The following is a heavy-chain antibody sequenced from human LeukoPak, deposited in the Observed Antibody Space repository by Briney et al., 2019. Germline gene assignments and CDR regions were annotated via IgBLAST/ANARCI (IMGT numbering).Heavy chain of an antibody. Sequence: ASVKVSCKASGYTFTGYYMHWVRQAPGQGLEWMGWINPNSGGTNYAQKFQGRVTMTRDTSISTAYMELSRLGSDDTAVYYCARVRDYDILTGYDAFDIWGQGTMVTVSS. D-gene: IGHD3-9*01. CDR1: GYTFTGYY. V-gene: IGHV1-2*02. CDR2: INPNSGGT. CDR3: ARVRDYDILTGYDAFDI. J-gene: IGHJ3*02.